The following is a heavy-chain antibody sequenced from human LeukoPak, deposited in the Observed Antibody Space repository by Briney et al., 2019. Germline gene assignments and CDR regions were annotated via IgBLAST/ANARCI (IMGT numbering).Heavy chain of an antibody. V-gene: IGHV4-34*01. J-gene: IGHJ6*04. CDR2: INHSGST. CDR1: GGSFSGYY. Sequence: SETLSLTCAVYGGSFSGYYWSWIRQPPGKGLEWIGEINHSGSTNYNPSLKSRVTISVDTSKNQFSLKLSSVTAADTAVYYCVRRIAASRTYYYYYGMDVWGKGTTVTVSS. CDR3: VRRIAASRTYYYYYGMDV. D-gene: IGHD6-13*01.